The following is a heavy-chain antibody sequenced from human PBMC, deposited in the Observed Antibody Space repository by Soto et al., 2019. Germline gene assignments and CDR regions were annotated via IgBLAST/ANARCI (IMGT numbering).Heavy chain of an antibody. J-gene: IGHJ4*02. CDR2: MNPSSGNT. CDR3: ATVSRSGSAIDYDY. CDR1: GYTFSSYD. Sequence: QVQLVQSGAEVKKPGASVKVSCKASGYTFSSYDINWVRQATGQGLEWMRWMNPSSGNTGYAQTFQGRVTMTRNTPIRTAYMDLSSLRSDKTAVYYCATVSRSGSAIDYDYWGQGTLLTVSS. V-gene: IGHV1-8*01. D-gene: IGHD6-25*01.